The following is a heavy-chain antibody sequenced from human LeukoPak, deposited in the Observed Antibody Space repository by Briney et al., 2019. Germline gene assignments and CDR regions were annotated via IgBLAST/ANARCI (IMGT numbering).Heavy chain of an antibody. V-gene: IGHV1-18*01. CDR1: GYTFTSYV. D-gene: IGHD3-22*01. CDR3: ARDQENYYDSSGSYYFDY. J-gene: IGHJ4*02. CDR2: ISAYNGNT. Sequence: ASVKVSCKASGYTFTSYVISWVRQAPGQGLEWMGWISAYNGNTNYAQKLQGRVTMTTDTSTSTAYMELRSLRSDDTAVYYCARDQENYYDSSGSYYFDYWGQGTLVTVSS.